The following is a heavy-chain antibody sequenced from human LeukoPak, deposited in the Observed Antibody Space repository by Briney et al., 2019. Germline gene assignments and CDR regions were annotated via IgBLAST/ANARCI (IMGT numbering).Heavy chain of an antibody. CDR3: ATAGMVRGVIKSPDY. J-gene: IGHJ4*02. CDR2: INPNSGGT. Sequence: ASVKVSCKASGYTFTGYYMHWVRQAPGQGLEWMGWINPNSGGTNYAQKFQGRVTMTRDTSISTAYMELSRLRSDDTAVYYCATAGMVRGVIKSPDYWGQGTLVTVSS. V-gene: IGHV1-2*02. CDR1: GYTFTGYY. D-gene: IGHD3-10*01.